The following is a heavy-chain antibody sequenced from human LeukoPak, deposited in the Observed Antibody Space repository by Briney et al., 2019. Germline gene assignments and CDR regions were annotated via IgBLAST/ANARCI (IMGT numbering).Heavy chain of an antibody. J-gene: IGHJ3*02. CDR2: IYYSGST. CDR1: GGSISSYY. D-gene: IGHD5-18*01. V-gene: IGHV4-59*12. Sequence: SETLSLTCTVSGGSISSYYWSWIRQPPGMGLEYIGYIYYSGSTNYNPSLKSRVTMSVDTSKNQFSLKLSSVTAADTAVYYCARITWIQLWSPGRDAFDIWGQGTMVTVSS. CDR3: ARITWIQLWSPGRDAFDI.